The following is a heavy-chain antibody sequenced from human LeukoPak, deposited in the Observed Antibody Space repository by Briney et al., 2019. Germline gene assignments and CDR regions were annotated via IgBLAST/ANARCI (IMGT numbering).Heavy chain of an antibody. Sequence: GGSLRLSCAASGFTFSSYAMSWDRQAPGKGLEWVSAISGSGGSTYYADSVKGRFTISRDNSKNTLYLQMNSLRAEDTAVYYCANQLRSYYYFDYWGQGTLVTVSS. V-gene: IGHV3-23*01. CDR3: ANQLRSYYYFDY. CDR1: GFTFSSYA. D-gene: IGHD4-17*01. J-gene: IGHJ4*02. CDR2: ISGSGGST.